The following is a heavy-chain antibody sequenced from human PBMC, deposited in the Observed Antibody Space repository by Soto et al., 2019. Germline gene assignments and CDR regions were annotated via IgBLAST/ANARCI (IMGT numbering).Heavy chain of an antibody. J-gene: IGHJ4*02. D-gene: IGHD5-18*01. Sequence: EVQLVESGGGLVQPGGSLRLSCTTSAFIVDSTYMHWVRQAPGKGLEWVAVITVGGDTYYSDSVRGRSPLSRDTSKNTLNLKVHSLQVEDTAVSPRCRGLGYLIGDWGQGALVAVSS. CDR3: CRGLGYLIGD. V-gene: IGHV3-66*01. CDR1: AFIVDSTY. CDR2: ITVGGDT.